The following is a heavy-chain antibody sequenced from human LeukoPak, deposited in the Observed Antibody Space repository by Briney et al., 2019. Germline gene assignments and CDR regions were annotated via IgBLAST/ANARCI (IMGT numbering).Heavy chain of an antibody. CDR2: IYYSGST. V-gene: IGHV4-39*01. CDR1: GGSIISSLYR. Sequence: SETLSLTCTVSGGSIISSLYRWGWIRQPPGKGLEWIGSIYYSGSTYYNPSLKSRVTISVDTSKNQFSLKLSSVTAADTAVYYCARLDSSGWYSADYWGQGTLVTVTS. J-gene: IGHJ4*02. D-gene: IGHD6-19*01. CDR3: ARLDSSGWYSADY.